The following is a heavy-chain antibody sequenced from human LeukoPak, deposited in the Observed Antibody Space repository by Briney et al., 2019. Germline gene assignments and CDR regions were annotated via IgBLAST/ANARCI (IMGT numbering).Heavy chain of an antibody. CDR2: INSDGSST. V-gene: IGHV3-74*01. D-gene: IGHD2-15*01. Sequence: GGSLRLSCAASGFTFSSYWMHWVRQAPGKGLVWVSRINSDGSSTSYADSVKGRFTISRDNAKNTLYLQMNSLRAEDTAVYYCARQGGRDAFDIWGQGTMVTVSS. J-gene: IGHJ3*02. CDR1: GFTFSSYW. CDR3: ARQGGRDAFDI.